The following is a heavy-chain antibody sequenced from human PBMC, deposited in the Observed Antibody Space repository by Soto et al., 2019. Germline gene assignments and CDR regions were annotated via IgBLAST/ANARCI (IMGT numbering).Heavy chain of an antibody. J-gene: IGHJ3*02. CDR1: VFTFSDHY. CDR2: ISIGSTYA. D-gene: IGHD3-16*01. V-gene: IGHV3-11*03. CDR3: AKIMLTVNTAAFDI. Sequence: LRLSCGASVFTFSDHYMTWIRQPPVKWLEWVSYISIGSTYAYSADSVKGRFTISRDNANNSLYLQMNSLKAEDTAVYFCAKIMLTVNTAAFDIWGQGTMVTVSS.